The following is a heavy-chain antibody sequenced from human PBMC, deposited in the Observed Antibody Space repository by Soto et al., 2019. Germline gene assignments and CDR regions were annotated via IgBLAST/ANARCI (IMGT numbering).Heavy chain of an antibody. CDR2: IIPIFGTA. J-gene: IGHJ4*02. D-gene: IGHD3-22*01. V-gene: IGHV1-69*06. Sequence: QVQLVQSGAEVKKPGSSVKVSCTASGGTFSSYAISWVRQAPGQGLEWMGGIIPIFGTANYAQKFQGRVTITADKSTSTAYMELSSLRSEDTAVYYCARVGRDYYDSTDYFDYWGQGTLVTVSS. CDR1: GGTFSSYA. CDR3: ARVGRDYYDSTDYFDY.